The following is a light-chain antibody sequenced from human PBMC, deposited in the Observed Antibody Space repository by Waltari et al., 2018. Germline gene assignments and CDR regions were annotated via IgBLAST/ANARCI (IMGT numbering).Light chain of an antibody. J-gene: IGKJ1*01. CDR3: QQYYSTPWT. CDR1: QSVLYSSNNKNY. CDR2: WAS. V-gene: IGKV4-1*01. Sequence: DLQMTQSPDSLAVSLGERATINCKSSQSVLYSSNNKNYLAWYQQKPGQPPKLLIYWASTRESGVPDRVSGSGSGTDFTLTISSLQAEDVAVYYCQQYYSTPWTFGQGTKVEIK.